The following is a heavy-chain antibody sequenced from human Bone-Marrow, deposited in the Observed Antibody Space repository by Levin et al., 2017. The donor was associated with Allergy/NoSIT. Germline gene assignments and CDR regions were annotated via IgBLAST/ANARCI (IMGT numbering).Heavy chain of an antibody. J-gene: IGHJ4*02. Sequence: GASVKVSCKVSGYTLTELSIHWVRQAPGKGLEWMGGFDPEDGERIYAQKFQGRVSMTEDIATDTVYMEVTSLRSEDTAVYYWATGTSIPAAGTFDYWGQGTLVTVSS. V-gene: IGHV1-24*01. D-gene: IGHD6-13*01. CDR1: GYTLTELS. CDR2: FDPEDGER. CDR3: ATGTSIPAAGTFDY.